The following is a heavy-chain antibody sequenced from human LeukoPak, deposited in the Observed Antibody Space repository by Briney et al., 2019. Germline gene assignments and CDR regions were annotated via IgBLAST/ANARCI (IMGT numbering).Heavy chain of an antibody. Sequence: PSETLSLTCSVSGGSISGYYWSWIRQPPGKGLEWIGYIYYSGSTNYNPSLKSRVTISVDTSKNQFSLKLSSVTAADTAVYYCARGPVSVAAMDYYFDYWGQGTLVTVSS. CDR3: ARGPVSVAAMDYYFDY. V-gene: IGHV4-59*01. D-gene: IGHD2-15*01. J-gene: IGHJ4*02. CDR2: IYYSGST. CDR1: GGSISGYY.